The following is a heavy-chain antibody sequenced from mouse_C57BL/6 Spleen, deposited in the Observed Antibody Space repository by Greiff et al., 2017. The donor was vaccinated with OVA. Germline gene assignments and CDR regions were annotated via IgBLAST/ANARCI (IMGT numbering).Heavy chain of an antibody. CDR2: IDPISGGT. CDR3: ARWNWVFDY. D-gene: IGHD4-1*01. CDR1: GYTFTSYW. J-gene: IGHJ2*01. V-gene: IGHV1-72*01. Sequence: LQPGAELVKPGASVKLSCKASGYTFTSYWMHWVKQRPGRGLEWIGRIDPISGGTKYNEKFKSKATLTVDKPSSTAYMQLSSLTSEDSAVYYCARWNWVFDYWGQGTTLTVSS.